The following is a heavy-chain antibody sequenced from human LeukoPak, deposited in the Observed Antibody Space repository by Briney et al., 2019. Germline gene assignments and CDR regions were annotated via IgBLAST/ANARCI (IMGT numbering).Heavy chain of an antibody. CDR2: IYYSGST. CDR3: ARAKNYYDSSGYYFRSHCYGMDV. V-gene: IGHV4-59*08. J-gene: IGHJ6*02. Sequence: PSETLSLTCTVSGGSISSYYWSWIRQPPGKGLEWIGYIYYSGSTNYNPSLKSRVTISVDTSKNQFSLKLSSVTAADTAVYYCARAKNYYDSSGYYFRSHCYGMDVWGQGTTVTVSS. CDR1: GGSISSYY. D-gene: IGHD3-22*01.